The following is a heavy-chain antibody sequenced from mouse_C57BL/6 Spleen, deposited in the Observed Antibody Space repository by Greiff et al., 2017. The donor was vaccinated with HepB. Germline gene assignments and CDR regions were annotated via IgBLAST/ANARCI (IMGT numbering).Heavy chain of an antibody. CDR2: ISDGGSYT. D-gene: IGHD2-1*01. Sequence: VQGVESGGGLVKPGGSLKLSCAASGFTFSSYAMSWVRQTPEKRLEWVATISDGGSYTYYPDNVKGRFTISRDNAKNNLYLQMSHLKSEDTAMYYCARGDGNFDYWGQGTTLTVSS. V-gene: IGHV5-4*01. CDR1: GFTFSSYA. J-gene: IGHJ2*01. CDR3: ARGDGNFDY.